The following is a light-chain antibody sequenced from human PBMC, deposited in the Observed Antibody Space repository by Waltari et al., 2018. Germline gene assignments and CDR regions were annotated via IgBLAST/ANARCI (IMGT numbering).Light chain of an antibody. V-gene: IGLV2-23*01. CDR2: EGY. CDR3: CSCAGNRV. Sequence: QSALTQPASVSGSPGPSITISCTGTCSDVGSYTLVSWYQHHPGKAPRLIIYEGYKRPSGVSNRFSGSKSGNTASLTISGLQAEDEADYYCCSCAGNRVFGGGTKLTVL. CDR1: CSDVGSYTL. J-gene: IGLJ3*02.